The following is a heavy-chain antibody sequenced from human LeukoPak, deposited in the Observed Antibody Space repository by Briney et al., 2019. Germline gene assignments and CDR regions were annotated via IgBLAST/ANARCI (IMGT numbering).Heavy chain of an antibody. J-gene: IGHJ4*02. V-gene: IGHV4-34*01. CDR3: ARVAAGSYYNYFDY. Sequence: SETLSLTCAVYGGSFSGYYWSWIRQPPGKGLEWIGEINHSGSTNYNPSLKSRVTISVDTSKNQFSLNLSSVTAADTAVYYCARVAAGSYYNYFDYWGQGTLVTVSS. CDR1: GGSFSGYY. CDR2: INHSGST. D-gene: IGHD3-10*01.